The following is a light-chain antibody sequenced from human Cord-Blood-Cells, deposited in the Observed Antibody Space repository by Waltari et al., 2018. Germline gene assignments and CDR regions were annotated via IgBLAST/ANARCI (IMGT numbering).Light chain of an antibody. CDR2: DVS. CDR1: SRDVGGPHL. V-gene: IGLV2-14*01. J-gene: IGLJ2*01. CDR3: SSYTSSSTRV. Sequence: SALTQPASVSGSPGASITISCTETSRDVGGPHLVSWYQQHPGKAPKLMIYDVSNRPSGVSNRFSGSKSGNTASLTISGLQAEDESDYYCSSYTSSSTRVFGGGTKLTVL.